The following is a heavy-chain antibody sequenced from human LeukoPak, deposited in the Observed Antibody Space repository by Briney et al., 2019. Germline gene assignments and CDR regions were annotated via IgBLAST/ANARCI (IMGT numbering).Heavy chain of an antibody. CDR3: ARDSGSRGWYL. J-gene: IGHJ4*02. CDR2: ISSGSSTI. CDR1: GLTFITYA. Sequence: GGSLRLSCAASGLTFITYAMHWVRQAPGKGLEWVSYISSGSSTIYYADSVKGRFTISRDNAENSLYLQMNSLRAEDTAVYYCARDSGSRGWYLWGQGTLVTVSS. D-gene: IGHD6-19*01. V-gene: IGHV3-48*04.